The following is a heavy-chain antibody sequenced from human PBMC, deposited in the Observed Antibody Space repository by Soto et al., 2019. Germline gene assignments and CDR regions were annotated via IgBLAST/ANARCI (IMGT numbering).Heavy chain of an antibody. D-gene: IGHD4-17*01. J-gene: IGHJ4*02. V-gene: IGHV1-18*01. CDR1: GYAFTTYG. Sequence: QVHLVQSGAEVKKPGASVKVSCKGSGYAFTTYGITWVRQAPGQGLEWMGWISAHNGNTNYAQKLQGRVTVTRDTSTSTASVELRSLRSDATAVYYCARGRYGDYWGQGALVPVSS. CDR3: ARGRYGDY. CDR2: ISAHNGNT.